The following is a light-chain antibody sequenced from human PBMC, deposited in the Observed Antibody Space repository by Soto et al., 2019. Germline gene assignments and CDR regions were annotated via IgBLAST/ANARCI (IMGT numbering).Light chain of an antibody. CDR3: QQRRKWPRT. CDR1: QSVYTS. V-gene: IGKV3-11*01. J-gene: IGKJ5*01. Sequence: EIVLTQSPATLSLSPGERATLSCRASQSVYTSLAWYQQKPGQAPRLLIYDASNRATGIPARFSGSGSGTDFTLTISGPEAEDLSVYYCQQRRKWPRTFGQGTRLEIK. CDR2: DAS.